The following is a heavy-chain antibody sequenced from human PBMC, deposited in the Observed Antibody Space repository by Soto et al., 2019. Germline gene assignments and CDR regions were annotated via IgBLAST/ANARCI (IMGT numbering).Heavy chain of an antibody. CDR2: IWYDGSNK. V-gene: IGHV3-33*01. J-gene: IGHJ6*02. CDR1: GFTFSSYG. CDR3: ARRSGSWYYYYGMDV. D-gene: IGHD6-13*01. Sequence: QVQLVESGGGVVQPGRSLRLSCAASGFTFSSYGMHWVRQAPGKGLEWVAVIWYDGSNKYYADSVKGRFTISRDNSKNTLYLQMNSLRAEDTAVYYCARRSGSWYYYYGMDVWDQGTTVTVSS.